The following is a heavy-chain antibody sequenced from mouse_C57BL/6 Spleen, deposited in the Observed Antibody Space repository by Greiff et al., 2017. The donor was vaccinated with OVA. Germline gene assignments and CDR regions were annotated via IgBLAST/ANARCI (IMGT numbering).Heavy chain of an antibody. D-gene: IGHD2-3*01. V-gene: IGHV1-53*01. CDR2: INPSNGGP. CDR3: ARSDGYYVPSDY. CDR1: GYTFTSYW. J-gene: IGHJ2*01. Sequence: VQLQQPGTDLVKPGASVKLSCKASGYTFTSYWMHWVKQRPGQGLEWIGHINPSNGGPNYNATFKRKATLTVDKSSSTAYMQLSSLTSEDSAVYYCARSDGYYVPSDYWGQGTTLTVSS.